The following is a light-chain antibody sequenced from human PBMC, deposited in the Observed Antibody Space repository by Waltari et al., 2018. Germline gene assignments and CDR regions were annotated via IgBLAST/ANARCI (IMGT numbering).Light chain of an antibody. Sequence: DIQMTQSPSSVSASVGDRVILTCRASQDIGNWLAWYQQKPGKAPNLLIYTASSLQSGVPSRFSGSGSGTDFTLTISSLQPEDFATYYCQQTDSFPPTFGQGTKVEIK. V-gene: IGKV1-12*01. J-gene: IGKJ1*01. CDR2: TAS. CDR1: QDIGNW. CDR3: QQTDSFPPT.